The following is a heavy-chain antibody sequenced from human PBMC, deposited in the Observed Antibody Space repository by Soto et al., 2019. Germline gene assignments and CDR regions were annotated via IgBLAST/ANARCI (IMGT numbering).Heavy chain of an antibody. V-gene: IGHV3-23*01. CDR1: GFTFSNYA. Sequence: EVQLLESGGGLVQPGGSLRLSCVASGFTFSNYAMSWVRKAPGKGLEWVSAISGNGGSTYYADSVKGRFTISRDNSKNTLYLQMNSLRAEDTAVYYCAQNGFSFEVLYYYYYGMDVWGQGTTVTVSS. CDR2: ISGNGGST. CDR3: AQNGFSFEVLYYYYYGMDV. D-gene: IGHD1-1*01. J-gene: IGHJ6*02.